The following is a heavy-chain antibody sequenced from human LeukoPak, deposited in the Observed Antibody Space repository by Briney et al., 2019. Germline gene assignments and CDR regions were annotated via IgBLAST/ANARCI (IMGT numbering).Heavy chain of an antibody. Sequence: GESLKISCTASGCDFANSWIGWVRQMPGKGLEWMGIIYPRDSDTIYSPSFQGQVTISADKSIRTAYLQWSSLTASDTAMYYCARGERAMATRKAGFDYWGQGTLVTVSS. CDR2: IYPRDSDT. V-gene: IGHV5-51*01. J-gene: IGHJ4*02. CDR1: GCDFANSW. D-gene: IGHD5-24*01. CDR3: ARGERAMATRKAGFDY.